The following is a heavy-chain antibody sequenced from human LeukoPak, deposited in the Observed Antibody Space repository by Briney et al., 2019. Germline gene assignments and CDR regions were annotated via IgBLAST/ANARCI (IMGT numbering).Heavy chain of an antibody. CDR2: ISGSGGST. J-gene: IGHJ3*02. Sequence: PGGSLRLSCAASGFTFSSYAMSWVRQAPGKGLEWVSAISGSGGSTYYADSVKGRFTISRDNSKNTLYLQMNSLRAEDTAVYYCAKDLVVSGIAAPMTGDAFDIWGQGTMVTVSS. D-gene: IGHD6-13*01. V-gene: IGHV3-23*01. CDR1: GFTFSSYA. CDR3: AKDLVVSGIAAPMTGDAFDI.